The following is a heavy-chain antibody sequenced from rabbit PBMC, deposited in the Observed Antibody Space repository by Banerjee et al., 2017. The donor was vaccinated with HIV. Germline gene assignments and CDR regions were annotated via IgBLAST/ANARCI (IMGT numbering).Heavy chain of an antibody. CDR3: ARGGAGSSYYTTYFNL. V-gene: IGHV1S45*01. CDR1: GIDFSSYYR. CDR2: IYTTSGSGGST. D-gene: IGHD8-1*01. Sequence: QEQLKETGGGLVKPGGTLTLTCKASGIDFSSYYRMCWVRQAPGRGLELIACIYTTSGSGGSTYHASWAKGRFTISKTSSTTVTLQMTSLTAADTATYFCARGGAGSSYYTTYFNLWGPGTLVTVS. J-gene: IGHJ4*01.